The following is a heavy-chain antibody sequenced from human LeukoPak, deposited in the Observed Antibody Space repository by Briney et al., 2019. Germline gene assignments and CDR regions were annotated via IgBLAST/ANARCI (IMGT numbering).Heavy chain of an antibody. CDR1: GGSISNNIW. CDR3: ATTSPFRVDH. V-gene: IGHV4-4*02. CDR2: IYHSGIT. D-gene: IGHD2-2*01. J-gene: IGHJ4*02. Sequence: PSETLSLTCAVSGGSISNNIWWTWVRPPPGKGLEWIGEIYHSGITNYNPSLMSRVTISVDKSKDQFSLELTSVTAADTAVYYCATTSPFRVDHWGQGTLVTVSS.